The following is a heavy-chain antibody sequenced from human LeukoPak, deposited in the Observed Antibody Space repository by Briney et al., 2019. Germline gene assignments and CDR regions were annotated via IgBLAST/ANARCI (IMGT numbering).Heavy chain of an antibody. CDR2: ISGSGGST. CDR3: AKGPNVLGTNWFDP. Sequence: GGSLRLSCAASGFTFSSYAMSWGRQAPGEGLEWVSAISGSGGSTYYADSVKGRFTISRDNSKNTLYLQMNSLRAEDTAVYYCAKGPNVLGTNWFDPWGQGTLVTVSS. D-gene: IGHD3-16*01. J-gene: IGHJ5*02. V-gene: IGHV3-23*01. CDR1: GFTFSSYA.